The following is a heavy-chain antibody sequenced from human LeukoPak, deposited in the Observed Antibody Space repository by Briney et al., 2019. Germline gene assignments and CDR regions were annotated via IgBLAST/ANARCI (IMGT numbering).Heavy chain of an antibody. CDR3: ARGRSYDSSGYSLDY. CDR2: IIPILGIA. V-gene: IGHV1-69*04. J-gene: IGHJ4*02. D-gene: IGHD3-22*01. CDR1: GGTFSSYA. Sequence: SVKVSCKASGGTFSSYAISWVRQAPGQGLEWMGRIIPILGIANYAQKFQGRVTITADKSTSTAYMELSSLRSEDTAVYYCARGRSYDSSGYSLDYWGQGTLVTVSA.